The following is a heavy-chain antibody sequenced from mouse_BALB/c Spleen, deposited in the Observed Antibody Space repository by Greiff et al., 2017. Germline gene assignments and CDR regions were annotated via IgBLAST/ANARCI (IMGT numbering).Heavy chain of an antibody. D-gene: IGHD1-1*01. CDR3: AREGGYYGSSYWYFDV. V-gene: IGHV2-9*02. CDR1: GFSLTSYG. CDR2: IWAGGST. J-gene: IGHJ1*01. Sequence: VKVVESGPGLVAPSQSLSITCTVSGFSLTSYGVHWVRQPPGKGLEWLGVIWAGGSTNYNSALMSRLSISKDNSKSQVFLKMNSLQTDDTAMYYCAREGGYYGSSYWYFDVWGAGTTVTVSS.